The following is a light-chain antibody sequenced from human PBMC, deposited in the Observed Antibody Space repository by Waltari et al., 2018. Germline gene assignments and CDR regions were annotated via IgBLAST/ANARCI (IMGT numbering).Light chain of an antibody. J-gene: IGKJ1*01. Sequence: DIQMTQSPSTLSASVGDRVTITCRASQSISSWLAWFQQKPGKAPKLLIYKASNLESGVPSRFSGSGSGTEFTLTISSLQAEDVAVYYCQQYYSTPWTFAQGTKVEIK. CDR1: QSISSW. V-gene: IGKV1-5*03. CDR3: QQYYSTPWT. CDR2: KAS.